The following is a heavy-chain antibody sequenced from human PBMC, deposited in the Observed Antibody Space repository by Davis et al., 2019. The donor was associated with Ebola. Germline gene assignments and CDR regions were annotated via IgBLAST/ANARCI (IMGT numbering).Heavy chain of an antibody. Sequence: GGSLRPSCAASGFTFTNSAMIWVRQAPGKGLEWVSAIRGSTYYADSVQGRFTISRDNSKNTLYLQMNSLRAEDTAVYYCARSLWPLGDYWGQGTLVTVSS. D-gene: IGHD3-10*01. CDR3: ARSLWPLGDY. CDR2: IRGST. J-gene: IGHJ4*02. CDR1: GFTFTNSA. V-gene: IGHV3-23*01.